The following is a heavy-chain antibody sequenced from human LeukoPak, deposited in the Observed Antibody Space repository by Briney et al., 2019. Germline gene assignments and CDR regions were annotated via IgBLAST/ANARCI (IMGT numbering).Heavy chain of an antibody. CDR1: GFTFSSYA. Sequence: TGGSLRLSCAASGFTFSSYAMSWIRQPPGKGLEWIGEINHSGSTNYNPSLKSRVTISVDTSKTQFSLKLNSVTAADTAVYYCASGEGWLVRYWGQGTLVTVSS. CDR2: INHSGST. J-gene: IGHJ4*02. D-gene: IGHD6-19*01. CDR3: ASGEGWLVRY. V-gene: IGHV4-34*01.